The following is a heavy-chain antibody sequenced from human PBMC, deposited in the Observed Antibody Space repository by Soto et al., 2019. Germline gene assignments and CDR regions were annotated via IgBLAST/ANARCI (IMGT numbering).Heavy chain of an antibody. CDR1: GDSVSSSAFY. CDR2: ISYSGDT. V-gene: IGHV4-39*01. J-gene: IGHJ4*02. Sequence: KSSGTLSLTCTVSGDSVSSSAFYWGWIRQPPGKGLEWIGSISYSGDTYYNPSLKSRVTISADTSKNQFSLKLSSLTAADTAVYYCARLGSRTSWTFFDYWGQGTLVTVSS. CDR3: ARLGSRTSWTFFDY. D-gene: IGHD2-2*01.